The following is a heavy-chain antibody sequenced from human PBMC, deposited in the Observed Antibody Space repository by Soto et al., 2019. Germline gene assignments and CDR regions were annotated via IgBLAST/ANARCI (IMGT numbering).Heavy chain of an antibody. CDR3: ARKDNRGSNSFDC. V-gene: IGHV3-23*01. Sequence: GGSLRLSCAASGFPFSNYLIRWVRQAPGKGLEWVSSIGSDGDTYYADSVKGRFTISRDNSKNTEYLQVNSLRSEDTAVYYCARKDNRGSNSFDCWGQGTLVTVSS. CDR2: IGSDGDT. CDR1: GFPFSNYL. J-gene: IGHJ4*02. D-gene: IGHD3-10*01.